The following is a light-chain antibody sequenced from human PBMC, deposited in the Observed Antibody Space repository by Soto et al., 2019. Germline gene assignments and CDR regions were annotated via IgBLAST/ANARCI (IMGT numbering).Light chain of an antibody. Sequence: QSALTQPASLSGSPGQSITISCTGTSSDIGAYDYVSWFQQHPGKAPKLMISEVNNRPSGVSNRFSGSKSGNTAYLTISGLQVEDEADYYCCSYGGTFYVFGTGTKVTVL. CDR3: CSYGGTFYV. V-gene: IGLV2-14*01. CDR2: EVN. CDR1: SSDIGAYDY. J-gene: IGLJ1*01.